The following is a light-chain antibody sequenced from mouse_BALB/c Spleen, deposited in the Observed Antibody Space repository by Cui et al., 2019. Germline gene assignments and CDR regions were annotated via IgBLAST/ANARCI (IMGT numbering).Light chain of an antibody. Sequence: IVLPQSPATLSVSPGASVSLSCRASQGISNNLHWYQEKSHESPRLLINYATPYIAGSPSRCSGSGSGTDFSLSINSGVTAEFGTYFCQQRNSCPQLTFGAGTKLELK. CDR1: QGISNN. V-gene: IGKV5-43*01. CDR2: YAT. J-gene: IGKJ5*01. CDR3: QQRNSCPQLT.